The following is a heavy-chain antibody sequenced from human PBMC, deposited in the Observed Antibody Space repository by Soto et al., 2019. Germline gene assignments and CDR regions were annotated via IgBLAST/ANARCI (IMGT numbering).Heavy chain of an antibody. J-gene: IGHJ4*02. CDR1: GFTFSSYG. Sequence: GGSLRLSCAASGFTFSSYGMHWVRQAPGKGLEWVAVISYDGSNKYYADSVKGRFTISRDNSKNTLYLQMNSLRAEDTAVYYCAKGSLVGSSGFLDYWGQGTLVTVSS. CDR3: AKGSLVGSSGFLDY. V-gene: IGHV3-30*18. CDR2: ISYDGSNK. D-gene: IGHD6-19*01.